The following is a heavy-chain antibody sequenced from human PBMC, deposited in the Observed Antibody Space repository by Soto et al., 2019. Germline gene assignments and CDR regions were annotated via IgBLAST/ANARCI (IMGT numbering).Heavy chain of an antibody. CDR2: ISRSGSTI. J-gene: IGHJ2*01. CDR3: ARDGRIRRPDWYFDL. D-gene: IGHD2-15*01. CDR1: VLTFSSYE. Sequence: GALRLSCAASVLTFSSYEMNWVRQAPGKGLEWVSYISRSGSTIYYADPVKGRVTISRDNAKNSLYLQMNSLRAEDTAVYYCARDGRIRRPDWYFDLWGRGTLVTVSS. V-gene: IGHV3-48*03.